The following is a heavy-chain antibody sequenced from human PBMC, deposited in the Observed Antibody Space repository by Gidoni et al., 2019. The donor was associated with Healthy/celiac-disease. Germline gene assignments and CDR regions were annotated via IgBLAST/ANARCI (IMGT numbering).Heavy chain of an antibody. CDR2: ISSSSSYI. Sequence: EVQLVESGGGLVKPGGSLRLSCAASGFPFSSYSMNWVRQAPGKGLELVSSISSSSSYIYYADSVKGRFTISRDNAKNSLYLQMNSLRAEDTAVYYCARDGPYGDVGYWGQGTLVTVSS. CDR1: GFPFSSYS. CDR3: ARDGPYGDVGY. J-gene: IGHJ4*02. V-gene: IGHV3-21*06. D-gene: IGHD4-17*01.